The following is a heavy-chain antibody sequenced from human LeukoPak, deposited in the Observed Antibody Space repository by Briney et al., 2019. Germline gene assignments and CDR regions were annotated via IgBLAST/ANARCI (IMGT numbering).Heavy chain of an antibody. V-gene: IGHV7-4-1*02. CDR1: GYTFTTYT. J-gene: IGHJ4*02. CDR2: INTNNGNP. Sequence: ASVKVSCKASGYTFTTYTINWVRQAPGQGLEWMGWINTNNGNPTYAPGFTGRFVFSLDTSVSTAFLQITSLKAEDTALYYCARKKVEPDRYFDYWGQGSLVTVSS. D-gene: IGHD1-14*01. CDR3: ARKKVEPDRYFDY.